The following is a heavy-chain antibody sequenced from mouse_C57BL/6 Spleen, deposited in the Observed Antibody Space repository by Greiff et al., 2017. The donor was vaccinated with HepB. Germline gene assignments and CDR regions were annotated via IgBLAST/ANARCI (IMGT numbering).Heavy chain of an antibody. Sequence: QVQLQQSGAELARPGASVKLSCKASGYTFTSYGISWVKQRTGQGLEWIGEIDPRSGNTYYNEKFKGKATLTADKSSSTAYMALRSRTSEDSAVYFCARGFTTVVTMDYWGQGTSVTVSS. V-gene: IGHV1-81*01. CDR3: ARGFTTVVTMDY. D-gene: IGHD1-1*01. CDR1: GYTFTSYG. CDR2: IDPRSGNT. J-gene: IGHJ4*01.